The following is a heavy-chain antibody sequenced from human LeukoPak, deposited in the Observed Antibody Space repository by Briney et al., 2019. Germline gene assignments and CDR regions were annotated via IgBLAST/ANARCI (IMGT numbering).Heavy chain of an antibody. D-gene: IGHD2-2*01. CDR2: INSDGSST. CDR1: GFTFSSYW. Sequence: PGGSLRLSCAASGFTFSSYWMHWVRQAPGKGLVWVSRINSDGSSTSYADSVKGRFTISRDNAKNTLYLQMNSLRAEDTAVYYCARVYCSSTSCYSLWFDPWGQGTLVTVSS. J-gene: IGHJ5*02. CDR3: ARVYCSSTSCYSLWFDP. V-gene: IGHV3-74*01.